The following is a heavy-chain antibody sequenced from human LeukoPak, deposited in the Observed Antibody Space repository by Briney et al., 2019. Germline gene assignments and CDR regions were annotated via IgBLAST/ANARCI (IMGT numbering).Heavy chain of an antibody. D-gene: IGHD1-26*01. V-gene: IGHV3-7*01. Sequence: GGSLRLSCVASGFTFSSYWVTWVRQATGKGLEWVGNIKQDGSEKYYMDSVKGRFTISRDNAKNSVYLQMNSLRSEDMAVYYCARDSGSYGKNYYYMDVWGKGTTVTVSS. CDR2: IKQDGSEK. J-gene: IGHJ6*03. CDR1: GFTFSSYW. CDR3: ARDSGSYGKNYYYMDV.